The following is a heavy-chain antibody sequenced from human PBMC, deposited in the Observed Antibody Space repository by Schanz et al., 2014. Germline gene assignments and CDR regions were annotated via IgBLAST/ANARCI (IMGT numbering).Heavy chain of an antibody. CDR1: GFIFSNYG. V-gene: IGHV3-33*01. CDR3: ARDSGPYYDKSMDV. D-gene: IGHD3-9*01. J-gene: IGHJ6*02. Sequence: QVQLVESGGGVVQPGRSLRLSCAASGFIFSNYGMHWVRQAPGKGLEWVAVIWPDGSGKYYADSVKGRFTISRDSPKNTLYLQMNSLRAEDTALYYCARDSGPYYDKSMDVWGQGTTXAVSS. CDR2: IWPDGSGK.